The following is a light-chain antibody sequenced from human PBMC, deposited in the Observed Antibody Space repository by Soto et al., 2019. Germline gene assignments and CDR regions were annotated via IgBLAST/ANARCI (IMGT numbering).Light chain of an antibody. V-gene: IGLV2-14*03. J-gene: IGLJ1*01. Sequence: QSALTQPASVSGSPGQSITISCTGTASDVGGYHYVSWYQQYPGKAPKLMIYDVTNRPSGVSDRFSGSKSGNTASLTISGLQAEDEADYYCSSYTISSTYVFGTGTKVTV. CDR2: DVT. CDR1: ASDVGGYHY. CDR3: SSYTISSTYV.